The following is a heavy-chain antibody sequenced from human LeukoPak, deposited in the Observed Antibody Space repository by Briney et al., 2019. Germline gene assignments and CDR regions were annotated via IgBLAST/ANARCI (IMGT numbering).Heavy chain of an antibody. D-gene: IGHD3-22*01. CDR2: ISGSGGST. CDR1: GFTFSSYA. CDR3: AKTQYYYDSSGYYHLIDY. V-gene: IGHV3-23*01. Sequence: GGSLRLSXAASGFTFSSYAMSWVRQAPGKGLEWVSAISGSGGSTYYADSVKGRFTISRDNSKNTLYLQMNSLRAEDTAVYYCAKTQYYYDSSGYYHLIDYWGQGTLVTVSS. J-gene: IGHJ4*02.